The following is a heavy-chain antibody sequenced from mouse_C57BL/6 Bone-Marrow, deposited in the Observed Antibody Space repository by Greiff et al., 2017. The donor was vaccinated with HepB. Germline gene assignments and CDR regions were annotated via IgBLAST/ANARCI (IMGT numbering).Heavy chain of an antibody. CDR1: GFTFSDYG. CDR2: ISSGSSTI. CDR3: ARPPYGSSYNWYFDV. Sequence: EVNLVESGGGLVKPGGSLKLSCAASGFTFSDYGMHWVRQAPEKGLEWVAYISSGSSTIYYADTVKGRFTISRDNAKNTLFLQMTSLRSEDTAMYYCARPPYGSSYNWYFDVWGTGTTVTVSS. D-gene: IGHD1-1*01. V-gene: IGHV5-17*01. J-gene: IGHJ1*03.